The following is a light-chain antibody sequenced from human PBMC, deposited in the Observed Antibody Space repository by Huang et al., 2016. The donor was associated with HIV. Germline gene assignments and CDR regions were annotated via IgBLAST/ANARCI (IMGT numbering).Light chain of an antibody. V-gene: IGKV2-30*02. CDR2: KGY. CDR3: MQGTQWPPT. CDR1: QSLVHSDGNTY. J-gene: IGKJ1*01. Sequence: EVVVVQSPLSLPVTLGQPASISCRSSQSLVHSDGNTYLNWFFQRPGHSPRRLIYKGYNRDSGVPDRFSGSGSDTDFTLEISGVEAEDVGVYYCMQGTQWPPTFGQGTKVEV.